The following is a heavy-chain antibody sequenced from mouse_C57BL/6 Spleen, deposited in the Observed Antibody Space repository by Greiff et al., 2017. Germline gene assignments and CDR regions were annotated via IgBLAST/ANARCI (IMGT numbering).Heavy chain of an antibody. CDR2: INPNNGGT. D-gene: IGHD2-5*01. J-gene: IGHJ4*01. V-gene: IGHV1-18*01. CDR3: ARSFYYSNLGYYAMDY. CDR1: GYTFTDYN. Sequence: VQLQQSGPELVKPGASVKIPCKASGYTFTDYNMDWVKQSHGKSLEWIGDINPNNGGTIYNQKFKGKATLTVDKSSSTAYMELRSLTSEDTAVYYCARSFYYSNLGYYAMDYWGQGTSVTVSS.